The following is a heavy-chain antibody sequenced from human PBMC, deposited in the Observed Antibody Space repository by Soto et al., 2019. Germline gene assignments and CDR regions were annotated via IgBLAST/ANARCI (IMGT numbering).Heavy chain of an antibody. V-gene: IGHV3-11*06. J-gene: IGHJ6*02. CDR3: ACVAPTIFGAQFHQNLVDV. D-gene: IGHD3-3*01. CDR2: INSRGTYT. Sequence: QVQLVQSGGGWVEPGGSLRLSCAASGFKFPDYHMTWIRQAQGKGLEWISYINSRGTYTTYADSVRGRFTVSRDNAKNSLYLQMDSLTGEDTAVYYCACVAPTIFGAQFHQNLVDVWGQGNMVTVAS. CDR1: GFKFPDYH.